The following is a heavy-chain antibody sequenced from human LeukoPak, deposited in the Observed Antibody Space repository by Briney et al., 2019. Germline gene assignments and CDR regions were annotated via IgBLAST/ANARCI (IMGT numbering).Heavy chain of an antibody. CDR1: GYRFTSYG. V-gene: IGHV1-18*01. Sequence: ASVKVSCRASGYRFTSYGISWVRQAPGQGLEWMGWISGYNGNTNYEQKIQGRVTTTTDTSTSTAYMEVRSLRSDDTAVYYCARASRVYYDSSGYYPKDDAFDIWGQATMVTVSS. D-gene: IGHD3-22*01. CDR3: ARASRVYYDSSGYYPKDDAFDI. J-gene: IGHJ3*02. CDR2: ISGYNGNT.